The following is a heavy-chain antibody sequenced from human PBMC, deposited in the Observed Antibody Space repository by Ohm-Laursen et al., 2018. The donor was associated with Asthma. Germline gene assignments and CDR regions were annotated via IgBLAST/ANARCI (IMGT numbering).Heavy chain of an antibody. CDR3: AKGLLYNSASYSRYGLDV. V-gene: IGHV3-11*03. J-gene: IGHJ6*02. Sequence: GSLRLSCAASGFTFSDYYMSWIRQAPGKGLEWVSYISSSSSYTNYADSVKGRFTISRDSSKNTVFLQMNSLRAEDTAMYYCAKGLLYNSASYSRYGLDVWGQGTTVTVSS. CDR1: GFTFSDYY. CDR2: ISSSSSYT. D-gene: IGHD2-21*02.